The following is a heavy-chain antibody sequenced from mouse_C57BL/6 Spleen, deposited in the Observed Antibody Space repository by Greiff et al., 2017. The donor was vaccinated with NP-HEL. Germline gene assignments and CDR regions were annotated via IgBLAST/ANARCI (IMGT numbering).Heavy chain of an antibody. CDR3: ADTVVAPHYYAMDY. CDR1: GYSITSGYY. D-gene: IGHD1-1*01. Sequence: DVQLQESGPGLVKPSQSLSLTCSVTGYSITSGYYWNWIRQFPGNKLEWMGYISYDGSNNYNPSLKNRISITRDTSKNQFFLKLNSVTTEDTATYYCADTVVAPHYYAMDYWGQGTSVTVSS. V-gene: IGHV3-6*01. CDR2: ISYDGSN. J-gene: IGHJ4*01.